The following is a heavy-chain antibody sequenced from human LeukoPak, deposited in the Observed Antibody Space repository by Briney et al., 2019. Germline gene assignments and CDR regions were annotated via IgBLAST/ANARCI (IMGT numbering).Heavy chain of an antibody. V-gene: IGHV3-30-3*01. CDR3: ARGICSSTSCPTFY. CDR1: GFTFSSYA. J-gene: IGHJ4*02. CDR2: ISYDGSNK. D-gene: IGHD2-2*01. Sequence: GRSLRLSCAASGFTFSSYAMHWVRQAPGKGLEWVAVISYDGSNKYYADSVKGRFTISRDNSKNTLYLQMNSLRAEDTAVYYCARGICSSTSCPTFYWGQGTLVTVSS.